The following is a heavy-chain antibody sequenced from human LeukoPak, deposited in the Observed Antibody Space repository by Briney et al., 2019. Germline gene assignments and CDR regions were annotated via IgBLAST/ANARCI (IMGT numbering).Heavy chain of an antibody. D-gene: IGHD2-2*01. V-gene: IGHV4-39*01. CDR1: GVSISSSSYY. J-gene: IGHJ5*02. Sequence: SETLSLTCTVSGVSISSSSYYWGWIRQPPGKGLEWIGSIYYSGSTYYNPSLKSRVTISVDTSKNQFSLKLSSVTAADTAVYYCARQDIVVVPAAIPYWFDPWGQGTLVTVSS. CDR2: IYYSGST. CDR3: ARQDIVVVPAAIPYWFDP.